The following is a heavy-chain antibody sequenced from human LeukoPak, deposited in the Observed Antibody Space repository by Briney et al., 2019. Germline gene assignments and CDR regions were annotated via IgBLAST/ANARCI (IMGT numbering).Heavy chain of an antibody. CDR1: GFTFSSSA. J-gene: IGHJ6*02. CDR2: ISNNGGYT. V-gene: IGHV3-23*01. Sequence: PGGSLRLSCAASGFTFSSSAMSWVRQAPGKGLEWVSAISNNGGYTYYADSVQGRFTISRDNSKSTLCLQMNSLRAEDTAVYYCAADRVSAAAGKGPYGMDVWGQGATVTVSS. D-gene: IGHD6-13*01. CDR3: AADRVSAAAGKGPYGMDV.